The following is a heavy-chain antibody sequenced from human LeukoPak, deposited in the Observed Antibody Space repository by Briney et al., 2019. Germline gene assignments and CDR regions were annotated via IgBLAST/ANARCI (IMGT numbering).Heavy chain of an antibody. CDR2: IRYDGSNK. CDR1: GFTFSSYG. J-gene: IGHJ4*02. V-gene: IGHV3-30*02. Sequence: GGSLRLSCAASGFTFSSYGMHWVRQAPGKGLEWVAFIRYDGSNKYYAASVKGRFTISRDNSKNTLYLLMSSLRADDTAVYYCAKRDGGYWGQGTLVTVSS. CDR3: AKRDGGY. D-gene: IGHD3-10*01.